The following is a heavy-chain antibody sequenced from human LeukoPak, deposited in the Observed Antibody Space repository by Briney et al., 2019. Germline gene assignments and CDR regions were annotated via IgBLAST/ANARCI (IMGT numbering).Heavy chain of an antibody. D-gene: IGHD5-12*01. CDR3: ARDRYSGYDNWFDP. CDR2: INPNSSGT. CDR1: GYTFTGYY. V-gene: IGHV1-2*06. Sequence: ASVKVSCKASGYTFTGYYMHWVRQAPGQGLEWMGRINPNSSGTNYAQKFQGRVTMTRDTSISTAYMELSRLRSDDTAVYYCARDRYSGYDNWFDPWGQGTLVTVSS. J-gene: IGHJ5*02.